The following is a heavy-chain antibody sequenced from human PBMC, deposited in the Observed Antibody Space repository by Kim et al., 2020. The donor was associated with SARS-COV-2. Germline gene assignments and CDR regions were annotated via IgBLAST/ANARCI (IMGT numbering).Heavy chain of an antibody. Sequence: GESLKISCHTSGSKVSTYWIGWVRQLPGKGLELMGVIYPRESDVRYSQSFQGLVTISADGSGAFVQWSALKVWDTAFYYCATGPGGRTNYYFDFWGQGTL. CDR1: GSKVSTYW. V-gene: IGHV5-51*01. CDR3: ATGPGGRTNYYFDF. CDR2: IYPRESDV. J-gene: IGHJ4*02. D-gene: IGHD1-7*01.